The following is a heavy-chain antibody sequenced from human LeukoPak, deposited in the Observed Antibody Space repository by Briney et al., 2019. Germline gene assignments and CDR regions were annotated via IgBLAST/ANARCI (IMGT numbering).Heavy chain of an antibody. J-gene: IGHJ5*02. CDR3: ARWVPGGNNWFDP. CDR1: GGSISIYY. V-gene: IGHV4-59*08. D-gene: IGHD3-10*01. Sequence: PSETLSLTCTVSGGSISIYYWSWIRQPPGKGLEWIGYIYYSGSTNYNPSLKSRVTISVDTSKNQFSLKLSSVTAADTAVYYCARWVPGGNNWFDPWDQGTLVTVSS. CDR2: IYYSGST.